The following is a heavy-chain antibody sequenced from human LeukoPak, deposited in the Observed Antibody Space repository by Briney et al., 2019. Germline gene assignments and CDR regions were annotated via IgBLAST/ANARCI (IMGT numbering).Heavy chain of an antibody. D-gene: IGHD3-22*01. CDR1: GFTFSSYS. Sequence: PGGSLRLSCSASGFTFSSYSMNWVRQAPGKGLEWVSSISSSSSYIYYADSVKGRFTISRDNAKNSLYLQMNSLRAEDTALYYCAREHDYYDSSGYYYDYWGQGTLVTVSS. CDR2: ISSSSSYI. CDR3: AREHDYYDSSGYYYDY. J-gene: IGHJ4*02. V-gene: IGHV3-21*04.